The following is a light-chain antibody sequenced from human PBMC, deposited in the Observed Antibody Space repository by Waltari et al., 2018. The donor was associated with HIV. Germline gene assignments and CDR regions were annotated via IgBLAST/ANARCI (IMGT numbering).Light chain of an antibody. CDR3: QQYYSTPLT. V-gene: IGKV4-1*01. CDR1: QRVLYSSNNQNY. Sequence: DIVMTQSPDSLVVSLGERATINCKSSQRVLYSSNNQNYLAWYHQKLGQPPKLLIYWASTRESGVPDRFSGSGSGTDFTLTISSLQAEDVAVYYCQQYYSTPLTFGQGTKVESK. J-gene: IGKJ1*01. CDR2: WAS.